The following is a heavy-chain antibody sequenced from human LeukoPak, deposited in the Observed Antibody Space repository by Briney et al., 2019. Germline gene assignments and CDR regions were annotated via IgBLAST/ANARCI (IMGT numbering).Heavy chain of an antibody. Sequence: SETLSLTCAVYGGSFSCYYWSWIRQPPGEGVEWIGEINHSGRTNYNPSLKSRVTISVDTSKNQFCLKLSSVTAADTAVYYCARGPGCSGGSCYPRYYYYVMDVWGKGTTVTVSS. CDR1: GGSFSCYY. CDR2: INHSGRT. CDR3: ARGPGCSGGSCYPRYYYYVMDV. V-gene: IGHV4-34*01. J-gene: IGHJ6*04. D-gene: IGHD2-15*01.